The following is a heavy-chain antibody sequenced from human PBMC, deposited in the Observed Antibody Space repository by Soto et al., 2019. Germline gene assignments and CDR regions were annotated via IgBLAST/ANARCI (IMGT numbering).Heavy chain of an antibody. CDR3: ARGEPSSGSPFDY. Sequence: GGSLRLSCAASGFTFSSYGMHWVRQAPGKGLEWVAVIWYDGSNKYYADSVKGRFTISRDNSKNTLYLQMNSLRAEDTAVYYCARGEPSSGSPFDYWGQGTLVTVSS. CDR2: IWYDGSNK. V-gene: IGHV3-33*01. CDR1: GFTFSSYG. D-gene: IGHD6-19*01. J-gene: IGHJ4*02.